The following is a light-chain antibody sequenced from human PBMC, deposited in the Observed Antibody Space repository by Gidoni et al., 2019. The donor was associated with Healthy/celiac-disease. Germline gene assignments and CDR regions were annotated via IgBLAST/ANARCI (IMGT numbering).Light chain of an antibody. Sequence: DIQMTQSPSTRSASVGDRVTITCRASQSISSWLAWYPQKPGKARKLLSYDASSVESGVPSRFSCSGSGAEFTLTISSLQPDDFATYCCHQYKSYSQITFGGGTKVEIK. CDR1: QSISSW. CDR2: DAS. V-gene: IGKV1-5*01. CDR3: HQYKSYSQIT. J-gene: IGKJ4*01.